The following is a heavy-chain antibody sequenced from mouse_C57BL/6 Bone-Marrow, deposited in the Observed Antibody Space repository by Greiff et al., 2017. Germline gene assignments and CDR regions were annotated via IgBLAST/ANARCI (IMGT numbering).Heavy chain of an antibody. CDR1: GFNITDYY. Sequence: EVQLVESGAELVKPGASVKLSCTASGFNITDYYMHWVKQRPEQGLEWIGRIAPEDGDTKYAPKFQGKATITADTSSNTAYLQLSSLTSEDTAVYYGARESYCCGSSYAMDYWGQGTSVTVSS. J-gene: IGHJ4*01. CDR3: ARESYCCGSSYAMDY. V-gene: IGHV14-2*01. D-gene: IGHD1-1*01. CDR2: IAPEDGDT.